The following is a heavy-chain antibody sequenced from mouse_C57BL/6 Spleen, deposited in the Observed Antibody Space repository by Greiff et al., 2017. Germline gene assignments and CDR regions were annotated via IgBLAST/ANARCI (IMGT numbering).Heavy chain of an antibody. D-gene: IGHD1-1*01. Sequence: EVQLMESEGGLVQPGSSMKLSCTASGFTFSDYYMAWVRQVPGKGLEWVANINSDGSSTNYLESLKSRFIISRDNAKNILYLQMSSLKSEDTATYYCARAFSWDFDYWGQGTTLTVSS. CDR3: ARAFSWDFDY. V-gene: IGHV5-16*01. CDR1: GFTFSDYY. CDR2: INSDGSST. J-gene: IGHJ2*01.